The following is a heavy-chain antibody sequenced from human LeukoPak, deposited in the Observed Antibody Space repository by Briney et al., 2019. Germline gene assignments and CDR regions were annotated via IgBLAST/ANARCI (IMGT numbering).Heavy chain of an antibody. Sequence: VASVKVSCKASGYTFTGYYMHWVRQAPGQGLEWMGWINPNSGGTNYAQKFQGRVTMTRDTSISTAYMELSRLSSVTAADTAVYYCASKGPMVRPVGVWGTGTTVTVSS. CDR2: INPNSGGT. CDR3: ASKGPMVRPVGV. CDR1: GYTFTGYY. J-gene: IGHJ6*04. V-gene: IGHV1-2*02. D-gene: IGHD3-10*01.